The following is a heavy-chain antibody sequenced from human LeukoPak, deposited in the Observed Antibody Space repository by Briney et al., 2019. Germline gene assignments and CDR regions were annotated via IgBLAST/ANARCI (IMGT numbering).Heavy chain of an antibody. J-gene: IGHJ4*02. CDR2: IWYDGNNK. CDR1: GFTVSSNY. D-gene: IGHD4-17*01. CDR3: AREHTTVTSLLDY. V-gene: IGHV3-33*08. Sequence: PGGSLRLSCAASGFTVSSNYMSWVRQAPGKGLEWVAVIWYDGNNKYYADSVKGRFTISRDSSKNTMYLQMNSLRAEDTAVYYCAREHTTVTSLLDYWGQGTPVTVSS.